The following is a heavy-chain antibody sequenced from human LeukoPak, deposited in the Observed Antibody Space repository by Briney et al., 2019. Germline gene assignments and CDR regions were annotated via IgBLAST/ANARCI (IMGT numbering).Heavy chain of an antibody. Sequence: PGGSLRLSCAASGFTFSSYAMSWVRQAPGKGLEWVSAISGSGGSTYYADSVKGRFTISRDNSKNTLYLQMNSLRAEDTAVYYCARDRRSRQQGGITMIVVPLGPCMDVWGQGTTVTVSS. J-gene: IGHJ6*02. D-gene: IGHD3-22*01. CDR3: ARDRRSRQQGGITMIVVPLGPCMDV. V-gene: IGHV3-23*01. CDR1: GFTFSSYA. CDR2: ISGSGGST.